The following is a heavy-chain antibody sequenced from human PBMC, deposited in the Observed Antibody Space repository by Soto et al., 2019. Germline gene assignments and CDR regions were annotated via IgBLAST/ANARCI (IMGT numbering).Heavy chain of an antibody. J-gene: IGHJ4*02. Sequence: SETLSLTCTVSGGSISSSSYHWGWIRQPPGKGLEWIGSIYYSGSTYYNPSLKSRVTISVDTSKNQFSLKLSSVTAADTAVYYCARRRIAVAGNRPFFDYWGQGTLVTVSS. CDR3: ARRRIAVAGNRPFFDY. D-gene: IGHD6-19*01. V-gene: IGHV4-39*01. CDR2: IYYSGST. CDR1: GGSISSSSYH.